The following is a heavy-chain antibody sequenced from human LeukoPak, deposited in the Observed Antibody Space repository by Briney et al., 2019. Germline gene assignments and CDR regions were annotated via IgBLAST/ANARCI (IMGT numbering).Heavy chain of an antibody. J-gene: IGHJ6*03. CDR3: ARRQSGSYYYYYYMDV. V-gene: IGHV4-61*02. CDR2: IYTSGST. D-gene: IGHD1-26*01. Sequence: SQTLSLTCTVSGGSISSGSYYWSWVRQPAGTGLEWVGRIYTSGSTNYNPALKSRATISVDTSKNQFSLKLSSVTAADTAVYYCARRQSGSYYYYYYMDVWGKGTTVTVSS. CDR1: GGSISSGSYY.